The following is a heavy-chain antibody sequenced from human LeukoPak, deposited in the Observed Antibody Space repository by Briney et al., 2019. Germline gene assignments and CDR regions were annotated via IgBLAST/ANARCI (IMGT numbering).Heavy chain of an antibody. CDR1: GGTFSSYA. CDR2: IIPMVGIV. V-gene: IGHV1-69*04. D-gene: IGHD3-10*01. J-gene: IGHJ4*02. CDR3: ARIWFGESYYFGY. Sequence: SVKVSCKAPGGTFSSYAISWVRQAPGQGLEWMGRIIPMVGIVNYAQKFQGRVTITADKSTSTAYMELSRLRSEDTAVYYCARIWFGESYYFGYWGQGTLVSVSS.